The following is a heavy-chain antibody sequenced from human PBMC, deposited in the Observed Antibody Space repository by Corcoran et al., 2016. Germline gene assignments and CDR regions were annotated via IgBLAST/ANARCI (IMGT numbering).Heavy chain of an antibody. D-gene: IGHD3-22*01. CDR2: IYYSGST. V-gene: IGHV4-39*07. Sequence: QLQLQESGPGLVKPSETLSLTCTVSGGSISSSSYYWGWIRQPPGKGLEWIGSIYYSGSTYYNPSLKSRVTISVDTSKNQFSLKLSSVTAADTAVYYCARDGADYYDSSCYHWGYWGQGTLVTVSS. CDR1: GGSISSSSYY. J-gene: IGHJ4*02. CDR3: ARDGADYYDSSCYHWGY.